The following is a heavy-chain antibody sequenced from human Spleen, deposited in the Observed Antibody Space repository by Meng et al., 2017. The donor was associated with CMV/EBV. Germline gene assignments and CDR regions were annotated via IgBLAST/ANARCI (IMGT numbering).Heavy chain of an antibody. CDR3: ARWSMVGAFDM. Sequence: SCAASGFTFSSYWMHWVRQAPGKVLEWVSRINSDGRSTSYADSVKGRFTISRDNAKNTLYLQMNSLRAEDTAVYYCARWSMVGAFDMWGQGTRVTVSS. CDR1: GFTFSSYW. CDR2: INSDGRST. D-gene: IGHD2-15*01. J-gene: IGHJ3*02. V-gene: IGHV3-74*01.